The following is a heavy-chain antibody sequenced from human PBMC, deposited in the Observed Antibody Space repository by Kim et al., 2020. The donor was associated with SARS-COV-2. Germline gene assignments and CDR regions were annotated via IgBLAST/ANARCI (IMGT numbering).Heavy chain of an antibody. J-gene: IGHJ4*02. D-gene: IGHD5-12*01. V-gene: IGHV3-64*04. Sequence: DPVKGRFTIPRDNSKKTLYLQMNSLRAEDTAVYYCARDPGYSGYDSHFDYWGQGTLVTVSS. CDR3: ARDPGYSGYDSHFDY.